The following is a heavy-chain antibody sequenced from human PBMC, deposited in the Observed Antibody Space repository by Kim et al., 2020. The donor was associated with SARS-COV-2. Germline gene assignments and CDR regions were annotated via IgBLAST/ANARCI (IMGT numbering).Heavy chain of an antibody. Sequence: GGSLRLSCAASGFTFSSYAMSWVRQAPGKGLEWVSAISGSGGSTYYADSVKGRFTISRDNSKNTLYLQMNSLRAEDTAVYYCAKDRGEKTPKAMVRGGSLDYWGQGTLVTVSS. CDR1: GFTFSSYA. CDR3: AKDRGEKTPKAMVRGGSLDY. D-gene: IGHD3-10*01. J-gene: IGHJ4*02. CDR2: ISGSGGST. V-gene: IGHV3-23*01.